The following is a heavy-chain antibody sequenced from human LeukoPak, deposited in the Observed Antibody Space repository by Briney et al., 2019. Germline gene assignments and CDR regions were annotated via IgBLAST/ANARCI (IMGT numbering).Heavy chain of an antibody. CDR2: FYTTVTT. Sequence: SETLSLTCTVSGGSVSNYYWSWIRQPAGKGLEWIGRFYTTVTTNYNPSLKSRVTISVDTSKNQFSLKLSSVTAADTAVYYCARPKQQLVKHPFDYWGQGTLVTVSS. V-gene: IGHV4-4*07. CDR1: GGSVSNYY. CDR3: ARPKQQLVKHPFDY. D-gene: IGHD6-13*01. J-gene: IGHJ4*02.